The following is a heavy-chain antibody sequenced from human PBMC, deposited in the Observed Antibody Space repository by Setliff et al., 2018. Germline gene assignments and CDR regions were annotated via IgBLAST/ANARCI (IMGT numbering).Heavy chain of an antibody. CDR1: GGSISSYY. CDR3: ARHRRDSSGNYFVGLYYFDY. CDR2: IYYSGST. V-gene: IGHV4-59*01. D-gene: IGHD3-22*01. J-gene: IGHJ4*02. Sequence: SETLSLTCTVSGGSISSYYWSWIRQPPGKGLEWIGYIYYSGSTNYNPSLKSRVTISVDTSKNQFSLKLSSVTAADTAVYYCARHRRDSSGNYFVGLYYFDYWGQGTPVTV.